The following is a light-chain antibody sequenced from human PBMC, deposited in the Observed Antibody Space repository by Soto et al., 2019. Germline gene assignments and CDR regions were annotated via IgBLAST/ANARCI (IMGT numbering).Light chain of an antibody. Sequence: EIVLTQSPGTLSLSPGERTTLSCRASQSVNSAYLGWYQQKPGQAPRLLMFGASSRATGIPDRFSGSGSGTEFTLTISSLQSEDFAVYYCQQYNNWPQTFGQGTKVDI. V-gene: IGKV3-20*01. J-gene: IGKJ1*01. CDR3: QQYNNWPQT. CDR2: GAS. CDR1: QSVNSAY.